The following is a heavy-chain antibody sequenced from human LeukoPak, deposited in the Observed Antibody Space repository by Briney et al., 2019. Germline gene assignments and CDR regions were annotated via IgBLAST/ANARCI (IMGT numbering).Heavy chain of an antibody. Sequence: PSQTLSLTCTVSGGSISSGSYYWSWIRQPAGKGLEWIGRIYTSGSTNYNPSLKSRVTISVDTSKNQFSLKLSSVTAADTAVYYCARHRFSAATDYWGQGTLVTVSS. CDR3: ARHRFSAATDY. J-gene: IGHJ4*02. CDR1: GGSISSGSYY. D-gene: IGHD2-2*01. V-gene: IGHV4-61*02. CDR2: IYTSGST.